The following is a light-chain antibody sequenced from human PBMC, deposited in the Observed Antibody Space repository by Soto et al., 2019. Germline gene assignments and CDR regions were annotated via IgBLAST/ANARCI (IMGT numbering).Light chain of an antibody. V-gene: IGKV3-20*01. Sequence: EIVLTQSPGTLSLSPGERATLSCRASQSIHNNNLAWYQQKRGQAPRLLIFGASIRATGIPDRFSGSGSGTDFTLSISRLEPEDFEIYYCQQYGGSPGTFGQGTKVDIK. J-gene: IGKJ1*01. CDR2: GAS. CDR1: QSIHNNN. CDR3: QQYGGSPGT.